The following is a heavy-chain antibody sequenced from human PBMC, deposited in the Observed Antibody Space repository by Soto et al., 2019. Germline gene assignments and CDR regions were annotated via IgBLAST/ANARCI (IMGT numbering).Heavy chain of an antibody. Sequence: PGESLKISCKGSGYSFTSYWIGWVRQMPGKGLEWMGIIYPGDSDTRYSPSFQGQVTISADKSISTAYLQWSSLKASDTATYYCARQDVDTAMDTGSTYYYYGMDVWGQGTTVTVSS. CDR2: IYPGDSDT. D-gene: IGHD5-18*01. V-gene: IGHV5-51*01. J-gene: IGHJ6*02. CDR1: GYSFTSYW. CDR3: ARQDVDTAMDTGSTYYYYGMDV.